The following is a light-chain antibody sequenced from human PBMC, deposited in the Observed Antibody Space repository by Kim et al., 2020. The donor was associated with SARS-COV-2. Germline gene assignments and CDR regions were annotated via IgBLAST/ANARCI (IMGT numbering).Light chain of an antibody. CDR3: AAWDDSLSGRV. CDR1: SSNIGSNY. CDR2: RNN. Sequence: ELTQPPSASGSPGQRVTISCSGSSSNIGSNYVYWYQQFPGTAPKLLIYRNNQRPSGVPDRFSGSTSGTSASLAISGLRSEDEADYYCAAWDDSLSGRVFGGGTQLTVL. V-gene: IGLV1-47*01. J-gene: IGLJ3*02.